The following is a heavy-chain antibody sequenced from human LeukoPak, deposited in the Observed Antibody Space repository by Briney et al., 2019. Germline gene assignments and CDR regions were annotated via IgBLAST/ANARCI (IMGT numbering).Heavy chain of an antibody. D-gene: IGHD6-13*01. CDR2: MNPNSGNT. J-gene: IGHJ5*02. V-gene: IGHV1-8*01. CDR1: GYTFTSYD. Sequence: ASVKVSCKASGYTFTSYDINWVRQATGQGLEWMGWMNPNSGNTGYAQKFQGRVTMTRNTFISTAYMELSSLRSEDTAVYYCARAKPLRGAGTEKWFDPWGQGTLVTVSS. CDR3: ARAKPLRGAGTEKWFDP.